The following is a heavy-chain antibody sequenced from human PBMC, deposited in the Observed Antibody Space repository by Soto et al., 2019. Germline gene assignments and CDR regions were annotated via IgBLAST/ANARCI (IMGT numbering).Heavy chain of an antibody. V-gene: IGHV1-18*01. J-gene: IGHJ4*02. CDR1: GYTFTSYG. CDR2: ISDYNGNT. Sequence: QVQLVQSGAEVKKPGASVKVSCKASGYTFTSYGISWVRQAPGQGLEWMGWISDYNGNTNYAQKLKGRVTMTTGTSTSTADMELRRLRPDDTAVYYCARESSSSCHDYWGQGTLVTVSS. CDR3: ARESSSSCHDY. D-gene: IGHD6-13*01.